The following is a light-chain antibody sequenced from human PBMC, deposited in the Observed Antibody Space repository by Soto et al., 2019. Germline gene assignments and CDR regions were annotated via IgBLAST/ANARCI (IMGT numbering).Light chain of an antibody. Sequence: QSVLTQPPSVSGAPGQRVTISCTGISSNIGAGYDVHWYQQLPGTAPKLLIYGNSNRPSGVPDRFSGSKSGTSASLAITGLQAEDEADYYCQSYASSLSGWVYGGGTKLTVL. CDR2: GNS. CDR3: QSYASSLSGWV. CDR1: SSNIGAGYD. V-gene: IGLV1-40*01. J-gene: IGLJ3*02.